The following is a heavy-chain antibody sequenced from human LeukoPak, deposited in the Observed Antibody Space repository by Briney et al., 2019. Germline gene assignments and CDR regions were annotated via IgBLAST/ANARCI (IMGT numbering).Heavy chain of an antibody. V-gene: IGHV4-59*12. CDR2: IYYSGST. Sequence: SETLSLTCTVSGGSIRSNYWNWIRQPPGKGLEWMGYIYYSGSTNYNPSLKSRVTISVDTSKNQFSLKLSSVTAADTAVYYCARVVVVAATVYYFDYWGQGTLVTVSS. J-gene: IGHJ4*02. CDR3: ARVVVVAATVYYFDY. CDR1: GGSIRSNY. D-gene: IGHD2-15*01.